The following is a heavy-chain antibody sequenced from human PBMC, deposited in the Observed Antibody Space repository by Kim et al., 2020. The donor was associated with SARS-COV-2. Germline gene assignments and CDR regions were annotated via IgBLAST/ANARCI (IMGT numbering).Heavy chain of an antibody. J-gene: IGHJ6*02. Sequence: SYTASGNGRVTICRDNSKTPLYLQMNSLRAEDTAVYYCARDTRDYYGMDVWGQGTTVTVSS. V-gene: IGHV3-33*01. CDR3: ARDTRDYYGMDV.